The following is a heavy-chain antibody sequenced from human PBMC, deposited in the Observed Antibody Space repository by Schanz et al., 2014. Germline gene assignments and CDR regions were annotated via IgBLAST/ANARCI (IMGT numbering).Heavy chain of an antibody. CDR2: IWYDGNNK. D-gene: IGHD5-12*01. J-gene: IGHJ6*03. CDR1: GFAFNNYG. V-gene: IGHV3-33*08. Sequence: QVQLVESGGGVVQPGRSRRLSYEASGFAFNNYGMHWVRQAPGKGLEWVAIIWYDGNNKKYADSVKGRFTISRDNFKNTLFLQMNSLRAEDTAAYYCARGGSSGYDFSIYYMDVWGKGTTVTVSS. CDR3: ARGGSSGYDFSIYYMDV.